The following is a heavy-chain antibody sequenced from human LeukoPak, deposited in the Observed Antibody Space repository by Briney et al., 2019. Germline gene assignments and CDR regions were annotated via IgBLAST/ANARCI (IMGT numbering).Heavy chain of an antibody. D-gene: IGHD6-19*01. Sequence: GGSLRLSCAASGFTFSSYGVHWVRQAPGKGLEWVAFIRYDGSNKYYADSVKGRFTISRDNSKNTLYLQMNSLRAEDTAVYYCAKGDQWLARAAEYFQHRGQGTLVTVSS. CDR3: AKGDQWLARAAEYFQH. J-gene: IGHJ1*01. CDR1: GFTFSSYG. CDR2: IRYDGSNK. V-gene: IGHV3-30*02.